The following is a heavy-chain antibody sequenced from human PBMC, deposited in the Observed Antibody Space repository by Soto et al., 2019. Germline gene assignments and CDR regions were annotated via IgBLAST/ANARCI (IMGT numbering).Heavy chain of an antibody. J-gene: IGHJ4*02. V-gene: IGHV3-30*18. D-gene: IGHD1-26*01. CDR3: AKEGGLSGSYYISSSSYFAY. CDR2: ISYDGSNT. CDR1: GFTFSSYG. Sequence: QVQLVESGGGVVQPGRSLRLSCVASGFTFSSYGMHWVRQAPGKGLEWVAIISYDGSNTYYADSVKGRFTISRDNSKNTLYLQMNSLRGEDTSVDYCAKEGGLSGSYYISSSSYFAYWGQGTLVTVSS.